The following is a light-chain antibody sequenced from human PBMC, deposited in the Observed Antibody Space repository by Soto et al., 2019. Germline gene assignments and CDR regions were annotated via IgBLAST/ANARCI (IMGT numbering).Light chain of an antibody. CDR2: WPS. Sequence: DIVLTQSPDSLAVSLGEMATINCKSSRSVLYSPNNKNYLAWYQKKPGQPPKLLIYWPSIRESGVPDRLSGSGSETDFTLTISSLQAEDVAVYYCQQYADTPRTFGQGTKVEIK. CDR1: RSVLYSPNNKNY. V-gene: IGKV4-1*01. J-gene: IGKJ1*01. CDR3: QQYADTPRT.